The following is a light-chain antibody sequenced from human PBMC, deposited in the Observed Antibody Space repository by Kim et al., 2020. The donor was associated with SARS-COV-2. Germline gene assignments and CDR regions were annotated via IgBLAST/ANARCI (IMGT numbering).Light chain of an antibody. V-gene: IGKV1-39*01. CDR3: QQIYSTLWT. CDR2: AAS. Sequence: GDRVTITCRATQSIDTYLNWYQQRPGKAPRLLIYAASSLQSGVPSRFSGSGSGTDFTLTINSLQPEDFATYYCQQIYSTLWTFGQGTKVDIK. CDR1: QSIDTY. J-gene: IGKJ1*01.